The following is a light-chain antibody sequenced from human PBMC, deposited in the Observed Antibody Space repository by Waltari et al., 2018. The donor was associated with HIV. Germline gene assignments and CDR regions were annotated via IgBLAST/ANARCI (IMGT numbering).Light chain of an antibody. CDR3: ATWDSSLSAVV. V-gene: IGLV1-51*01. J-gene: IGLJ2*01. CDR2: DNY. CDR1: TSNIGNNY. Sequence: QSLLTQPPSVSAATGQKIIISCSGSTSNIGNNYVSWYQHLPGTAPKVLIDDNYKRPSGIPDRFSGSKSGTSATLAITGLQTGDEADYYCATWDSSLSAVVFGGGTKVTVL.